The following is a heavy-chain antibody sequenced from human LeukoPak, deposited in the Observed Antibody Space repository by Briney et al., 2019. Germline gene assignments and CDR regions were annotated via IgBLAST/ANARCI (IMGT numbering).Heavy chain of an antibody. V-gene: IGHV3-21*01. Sequence: PGGSLRLSCVASGFTVSSYAMNWVRQAPGKGLEWVSSITSNSFIYYADSVKGRFAISRDNAKNSLYLQMDSLRAEDTAVYYCAREYFRYDCWGQGTLVTVSS. D-gene: IGHD2-8*01. CDR2: ITSNSFI. CDR3: AREYFRYDC. CDR1: GFTVSSYA. J-gene: IGHJ4*02.